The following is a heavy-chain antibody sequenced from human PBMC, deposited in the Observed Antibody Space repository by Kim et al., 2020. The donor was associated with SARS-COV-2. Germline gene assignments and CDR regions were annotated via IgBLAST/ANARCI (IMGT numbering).Heavy chain of an antibody. V-gene: IGHV1-3*01. Sequence: QKVQGRVTIIRDASASTAYMELSSLRSEDTAVYYCARDGTTRNGGYYFDCWGQGALVTVSS. D-gene: IGHD1-1*01. CDR3: ARDGTTRNGGYYFDC. J-gene: IGHJ4*02.